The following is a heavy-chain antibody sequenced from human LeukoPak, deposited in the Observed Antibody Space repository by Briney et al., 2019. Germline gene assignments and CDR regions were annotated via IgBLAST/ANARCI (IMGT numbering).Heavy chain of an antibody. CDR3: ARVGRGSFDI. D-gene: IGHD1-26*01. J-gene: IGHJ3*02. CDR1: GGSISSYY. V-gene: IGHV4-59*01. Sequence: SETLSLTCTVSGGSISSYYWSWIRQPPGKGLEWIGYIYYSGNTNYNPSLKSRLTMSVDTSKNQFSLKLRSVTAADTAVYYCARVGRGSFDIWGQGTMVTVSS. CDR2: IYYSGNT.